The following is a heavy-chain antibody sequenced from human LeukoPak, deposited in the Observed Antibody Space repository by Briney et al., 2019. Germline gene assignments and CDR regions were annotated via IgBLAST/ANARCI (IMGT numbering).Heavy chain of an antibody. J-gene: IGHJ5*02. Sequence: GGSLRLSCVASGFPFSSYWMTWVRQAPGKGLEWISYISTNSGTIRYADSVKGRFSISRDNAKNSLFLHMNSLRAEDTAVYYCVRDLTIVGVAQVHHWGQGTLVTVSS. CDR3: VRDLTIVGVAQVHH. CDR2: ISTNSGTI. CDR1: GFPFSSYW. D-gene: IGHD1-26*01. V-gene: IGHV3-48*01.